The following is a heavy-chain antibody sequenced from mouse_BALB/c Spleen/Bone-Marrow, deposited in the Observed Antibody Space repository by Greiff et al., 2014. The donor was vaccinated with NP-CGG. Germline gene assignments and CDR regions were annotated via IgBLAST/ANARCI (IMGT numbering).Heavy chain of an antibody. Sequence: DVKLQESGGDLVKPGGSLKLSCAASGFTFSNYGMSWVRQIPDKRLEWVATISSGGTYTFYPDSVKGRFTISRDNTKNTLTLQMTSLKSGDTAMYYCARRRDYDYFDYWGQGTTLTVSS. CDR3: ARRRDYDYFDY. V-gene: IGHV5-6*02. J-gene: IGHJ2*01. D-gene: IGHD2-4*01. CDR1: GFTFSNYG. CDR2: ISSGGTYT.